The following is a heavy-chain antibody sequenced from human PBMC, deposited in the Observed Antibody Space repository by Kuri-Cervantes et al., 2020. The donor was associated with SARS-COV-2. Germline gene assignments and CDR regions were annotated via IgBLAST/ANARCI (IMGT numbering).Heavy chain of an antibody. CDR3: ATGAARVGDAFDI. CDR1: GFTFSSYS. V-gene: IGHV3-21*04. J-gene: IGHJ3*02. D-gene: IGHD2-15*01. Sequence: GESLKISCAASGFTFSSYSMNWVRQAPGKGLEWVSSISSSSSYIYYADSVKSRFTISRDNAKNSLYLQMNSLRAEDTAVYYCATGAARVGDAFDIWGQGTMVTVSS. CDR2: ISSSSSYI.